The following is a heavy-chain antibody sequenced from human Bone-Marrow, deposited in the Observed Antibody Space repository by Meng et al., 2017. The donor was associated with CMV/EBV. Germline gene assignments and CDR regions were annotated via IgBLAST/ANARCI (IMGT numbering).Heavy chain of an antibody. CDR3: ARHTTHCSSTSCYRGPNWFDP. CDR1: GYSFTSYW. J-gene: IGHJ5*02. D-gene: IGHD2-2*01. Sequence: GESLKISCKGSGYSFTSYWIGWVRQMPGKGLEWMGIIYPGDSDNRYSPSFQGQVTISADKSISTAYLQWSSLKASDTAMYYCARHTTHCSSTSCYRGPNWFDPWGQGTLVTVSS. V-gene: IGHV5-51*01. CDR2: IYPGDSDN.